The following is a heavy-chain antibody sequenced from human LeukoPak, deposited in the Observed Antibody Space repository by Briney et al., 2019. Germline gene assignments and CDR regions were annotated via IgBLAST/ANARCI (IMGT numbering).Heavy chain of an antibody. V-gene: IGHV4-4*07. Sequence: SETLSLTCTVSGGFINNYWSWIRQPAGKGLEWIGCVYTSGITNYNPSLKSRITMSVDTSKNQFSLKLTSVTAADTAVYYCARHNGFDRGYYYYMDVWGKGTTVTVSS. CDR2: VYTSGIT. D-gene: IGHD3-9*01. CDR1: GGFINNY. J-gene: IGHJ6*03. CDR3: ARHNGFDRGYYYYMDV.